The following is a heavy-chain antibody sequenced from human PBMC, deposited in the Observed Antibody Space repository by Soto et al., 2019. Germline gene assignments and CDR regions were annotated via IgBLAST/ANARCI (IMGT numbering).Heavy chain of an antibody. CDR3: ARRYGPGFDY. Sequence: SLTCTVSGGSISSYYWSWIRQPPGKGLEWIGYIYYSGSTNYSPSLKSRVTISVDTSKNQFSLKLSSVTAADTAVYYCARRYGPGFDYWGQGILVTVSS. V-gene: IGHV4-59*08. CDR1: GGSISSYY. D-gene: IGHD4-17*01. CDR2: IYYSGST. J-gene: IGHJ4*02.